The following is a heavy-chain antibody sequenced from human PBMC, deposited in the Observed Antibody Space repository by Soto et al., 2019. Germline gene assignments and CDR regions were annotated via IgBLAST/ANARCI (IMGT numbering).Heavy chain of an antibody. CDR1: GGSVSSGSYY. Sequence: SETLSLTCTVAGGSVSSGSYYWSWIRQPPGKGLEWIGYIYYSGSTNYNPSLKSRVTISVDTSKNQFSLKLSSVTAADTAVYYCARTMVGARAGYFDYWGRGTLVTVSS. CDR2: IYYSGST. V-gene: IGHV4-61*01. CDR3: ARTMVGARAGYFDY. D-gene: IGHD1-26*01. J-gene: IGHJ4*02.